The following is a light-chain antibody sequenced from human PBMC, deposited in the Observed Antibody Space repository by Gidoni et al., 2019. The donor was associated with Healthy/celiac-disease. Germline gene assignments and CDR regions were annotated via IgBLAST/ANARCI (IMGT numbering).Light chain of an antibody. J-gene: IGKJ4*01. CDR3: QQYYSTPPT. CDR2: WAS. V-gene: IGKV4-1*01. CDR1: QSGLFSSNNKNY. Sequence: DIVMTQSPDSLAASLGERATINCKSSQSGLFSSNNKNYLACYQQKPGQPPKLLISWASTRESGVPDRFGGSGSGTDFTLTNSSLQAEDVAVYYCQQYYSTPPTFGGGTKVEIK.